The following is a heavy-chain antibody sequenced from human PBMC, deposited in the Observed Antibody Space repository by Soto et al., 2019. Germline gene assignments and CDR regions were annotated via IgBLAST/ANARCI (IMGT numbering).Heavy chain of an antibody. D-gene: IGHD5-12*01. J-gene: IGHJ4*02. CDR2: IYHSGTT. V-gene: IGHV4-31*03. CDR3: ARHRGYSGYDYFDY. CDR1: GGSISSGGYY. Sequence: QVQLQASGPGLVKPSQTLSLTCTVSGGSISSGGYYWSWIRQHTGKGLEWIGYIYHSGTTYYNPSLKSRVTISVDTSKNQFSLKMSSVTAADTAVYYCARHRGYSGYDYFDYWGQGTLVTVSS.